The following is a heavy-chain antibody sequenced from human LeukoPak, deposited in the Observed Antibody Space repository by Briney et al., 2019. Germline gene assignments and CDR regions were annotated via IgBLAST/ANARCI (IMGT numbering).Heavy chain of an antibody. CDR1: GGSISSGDYY. CDR3: ASYYYDSSGYYFDC. Sequence: SQTLSLTCTVSGGSISSGDYYWSWIRQHPGKGLEWNGYIYYSGNTFYNASLNSRVTISVDPRKNHFSLRLSSVTAAETAVYFCASYYYDSSGYYFDCWGQGTLVTVSS. D-gene: IGHD3-22*01. V-gene: IGHV4-31*03. CDR2: IYYSGNT. J-gene: IGHJ4*02.